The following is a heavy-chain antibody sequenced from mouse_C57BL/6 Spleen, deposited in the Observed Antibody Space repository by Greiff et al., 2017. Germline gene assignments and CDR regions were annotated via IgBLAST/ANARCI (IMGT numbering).Heavy chain of an antibody. CDR2: ISGGGGNT. CDR3: ARPYYDYDGAYYFDY. J-gene: IGHJ2*01. Sequence: EVQLVESGGGLVKPGGSLKLSCAASGFTFSSYTMSWVRQTPEKRLEWVATISGGGGNTYYPDSVKGRFTISRDNAKNTLYLQMSSLRSEDTALYDCARPYYDYDGAYYFDYWGQGTTLTVSS. V-gene: IGHV5-9*01. D-gene: IGHD2-4*01. CDR1: GFTFSSYT.